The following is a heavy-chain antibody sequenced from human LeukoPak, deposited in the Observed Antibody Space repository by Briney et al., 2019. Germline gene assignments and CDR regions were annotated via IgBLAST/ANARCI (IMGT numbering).Heavy chain of an antibody. CDR3: ARVSSWNYYYGMDV. Sequence: SETLSLTCTVSGGSISSYYWSWIRQPPGEGLEWIGYIYYSGSTNYNPSLKSRVTISVDTSKNQFSLKLSSVTAADTAVYYCARVSSWNYYYGMDVWGQGTTVTVSS. J-gene: IGHJ6*02. D-gene: IGHD6-13*01. CDR1: GGSISSYY. CDR2: IYYSGST. V-gene: IGHV4-59*01.